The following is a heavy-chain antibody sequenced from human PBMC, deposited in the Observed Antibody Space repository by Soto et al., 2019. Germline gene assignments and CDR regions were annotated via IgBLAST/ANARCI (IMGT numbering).Heavy chain of an antibody. CDR2: ISWNSGSI. J-gene: IGHJ4*02. Sequence: EVQLVESGGGLVQPGKSLRLSCAAPGFTCDDYAMHWVRQAPGKGLEWVSGISWNSGSIGYADSVKGRFTISRDNAKNSLYLQMNSLRAEDTALYYCAKGEGSSGYYSLFDYWGQGTLVTVSS. CDR3: AKGEGSSGYYSLFDY. CDR1: GFTCDDYA. V-gene: IGHV3-9*01. D-gene: IGHD3-22*01.